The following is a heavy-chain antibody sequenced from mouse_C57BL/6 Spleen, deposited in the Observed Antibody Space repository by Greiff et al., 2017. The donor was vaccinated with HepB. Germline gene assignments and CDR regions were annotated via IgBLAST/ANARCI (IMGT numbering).Heavy chain of an antibody. D-gene: IGHD2-4*01. CDR1: GYTFTDYN. J-gene: IGHJ3*01. CDR3: ARADYDYPFAY. Sequence: EVKLMESGPELVKPGASVKMSCKASGYTFTDYNMHWVKQSHGKSLEWIGYINPNNGGTSYNQKFKGKATLTVNKSSSTAYMELRSLTSEDSAVYYCARADYDYPFAYWGQGTLVTVSA. V-gene: IGHV1-22*01. CDR2: INPNNGGT.